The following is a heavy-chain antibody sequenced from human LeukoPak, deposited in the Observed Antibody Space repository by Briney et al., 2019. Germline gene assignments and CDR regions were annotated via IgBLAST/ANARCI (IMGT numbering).Heavy chain of an antibody. CDR3: ARVMRSWQWLVAPYYFDY. D-gene: IGHD6-19*01. CDR2: IFYSGST. J-gene: IGHJ4*02. CDR1: GGSISTSNYY. V-gene: IGHV4-39*07. Sequence: SETLSLTCTVSGGSISTSNYYWGWIRQPPGKGLEWIGNIFYSGSTYYSPSLRCRVTISLDTSKNQFSLKLSSVTAADTAVYYCARVMRSWQWLVAPYYFDYWGQGTLVTVSS.